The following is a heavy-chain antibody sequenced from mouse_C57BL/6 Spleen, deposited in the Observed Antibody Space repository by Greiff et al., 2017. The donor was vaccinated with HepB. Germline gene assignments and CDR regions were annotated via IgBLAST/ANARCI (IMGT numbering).Heavy chain of an antibody. CDR2: INPNNGGT. CDR3: ARGRDVDV. Sequence: VQLQQSGPELVKPGASVKISCKASGYTFTDYYMNWVKQSHGKSLEWIGDINPNNGGTSYNQKFKGKATLTVDKSSSTAYMELRSLTSEDSAVYYCARGRDVDVWGTGTTVTVSS. CDR1: GYTFTDYY. J-gene: IGHJ1*03. V-gene: IGHV1-26*01. D-gene: IGHD3-3*01.